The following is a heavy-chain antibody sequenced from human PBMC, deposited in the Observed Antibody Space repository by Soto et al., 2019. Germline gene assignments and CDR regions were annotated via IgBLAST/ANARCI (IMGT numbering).Heavy chain of an antibody. V-gene: IGHV3-30*18. CDR1: GFTFSDYA. D-gene: IGHD6-19*01. CDR3: AKVGRPWLVTSDFKY. CDR2: VSHDGRNT. J-gene: IGHJ4*02. Sequence: VQLVESGGGVVQPGRSLRLSCAASGFTFSDYAMHWVRQAPGKGLEWVAVVSHDGRNTHYADSVKGRFTISRDSSKKTVSLEITNQRAEDTGVYYCAKVGRPWLVTSDFKYWGQGNLVPVST.